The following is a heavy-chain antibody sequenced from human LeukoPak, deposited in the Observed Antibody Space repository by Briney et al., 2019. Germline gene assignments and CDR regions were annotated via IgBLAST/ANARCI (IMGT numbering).Heavy chain of an antibody. CDR3: ARSKWFGELLAIFDP. CDR1: GGSISSYY. J-gene: IGHJ5*02. V-gene: IGHV4-39*07. D-gene: IGHD3-10*01. Sequence: PSETLSLTCTVSGGSISSYYWGWIRQPPGKGLEWIGSIYYSGSTYYNPSLKSRVTISVDTSKNQFSLKLSSVTAADTAVYYCARSKWFGELLAIFDPWGQGTLVTVSS. CDR2: IYYSGST.